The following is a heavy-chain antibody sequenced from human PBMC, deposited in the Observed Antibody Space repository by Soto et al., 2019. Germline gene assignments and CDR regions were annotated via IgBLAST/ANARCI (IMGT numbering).Heavy chain of an antibody. D-gene: IGHD2-2*01. Sequence: QLQLQESGPGLVKPSETLSLTCTVSGGSISSSSYYWGWIRQPPGKGLEWIGSIYYSGSTYYNPSLKSRVTISVDTSKNQFSLKLSSVTAADTAVYYCARDVGYCISTSCSTFDYWGQGTLVTVSS. V-gene: IGHV4-39*02. CDR3: ARDVGYCISTSCSTFDY. CDR2: IYYSGST. CDR1: GGSISSSSYY. J-gene: IGHJ4*02.